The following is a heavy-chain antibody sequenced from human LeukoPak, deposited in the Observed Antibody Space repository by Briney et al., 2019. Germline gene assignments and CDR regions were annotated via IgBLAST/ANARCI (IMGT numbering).Heavy chain of an antibody. J-gene: IGHJ4*02. Sequence: PGGSLRPSCAASGFTFSSYAMSWVRQTPGKGLEWVSGITASGGSTYHADSVKGRFTISRDNSINTLNLQMNNLRAEDTAIYYCAKGLGFWSGYYTPFDYWGQGSSVTVSS. CDR2: ITASGGST. CDR1: GFTFSSYA. CDR3: AKGLGFWSGYYTPFDY. V-gene: IGHV3-23*01. D-gene: IGHD3-3*01.